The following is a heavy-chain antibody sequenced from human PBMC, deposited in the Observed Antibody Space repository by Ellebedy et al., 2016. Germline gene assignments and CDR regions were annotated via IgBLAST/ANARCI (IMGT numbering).Heavy chain of an antibody. D-gene: IGHD5-24*01. Sequence: SETLSLTCAVYGGSFSGYYWSWIRQPPGKGLEWIGNIYYSGSTKYNPSLKSRVTISVDTSKNQFSLKLSSVTAADTAVYYCARATRRYNYWYFDLWGRGTLVTVSS. CDR1: GGSFSGYY. CDR3: ARATRRYNYWYFDL. CDR2: IYYSGST. V-gene: IGHV4-59*01. J-gene: IGHJ2*01.